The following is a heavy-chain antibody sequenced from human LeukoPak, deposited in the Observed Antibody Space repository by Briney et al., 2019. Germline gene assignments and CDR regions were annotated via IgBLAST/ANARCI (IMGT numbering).Heavy chain of an antibody. J-gene: IGHJ4*02. CDR3: AKGSGSYKGIDY. CDR2: ISYDGSNK. CDR1: GFTFSSYG. V-gene: IGHV3-30*18. Sequence: PGGSLRLSCAASGFTFSSYGMHWVRQAPGKGLEWVAVISYDGSNKYYADSVKGRFTISRDNSKNTLYLQMNSLRAEDTAVYYCAKGSGSYKGIDYWGQGILVTVSS. D-gene: IGHD3-10*01.